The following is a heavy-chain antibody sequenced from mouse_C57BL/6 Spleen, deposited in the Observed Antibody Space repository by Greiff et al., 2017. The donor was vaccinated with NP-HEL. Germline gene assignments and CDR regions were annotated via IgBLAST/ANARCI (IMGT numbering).Heavy chain of an antibody. CDR1: GYTFTNYW. CDR2: IYPGGGYT. Sequence: VQLQQSGAELVRPGTSVKMSFKASGYTFTNYWIGWAKQRPGHGLEWIGDIYPGGGYTNYNEKFKGKATLTADKSSSTAYMQFSSLTSEDSAIYYCARRGGPYFDYWGQGTTLTVSS. V-gene: IGHV1-63*01. CDR3: ARRGGPYFDY. J-gene: IGHJ2*01.